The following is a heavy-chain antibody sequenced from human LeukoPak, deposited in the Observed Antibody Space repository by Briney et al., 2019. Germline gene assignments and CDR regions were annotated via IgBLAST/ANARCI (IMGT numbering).Heavy chain of an antibody. J-gene: IGHJ5*02. D-gene: IGHD6-13*01. CDR3: ARPIKPVRRGSSWGHWFDP. CDR2: MNPNSGNT. CDR1: GYTFTSYD. V-gene: IGHV1-8*01. Sequence: GASVKVSCKASGYTFTSYDINWVRQATGQGLEWMGWMNPNSGNTGYAQKFQGRVTMTRNTSISTAYIELSSLRSEDTAVYYCARPIKPVRRGSSWGHWFDPWGQGTLVTVSS.